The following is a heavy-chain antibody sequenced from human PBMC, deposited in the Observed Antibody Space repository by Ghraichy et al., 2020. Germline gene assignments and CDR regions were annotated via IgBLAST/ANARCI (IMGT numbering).Heavy chain of an antibody. V-gene: IGHV3-48*03. D-gene: IGHD2-21*02. CDR3: ARDPYCGGSCFSDYYYYYGMDV. CDR2: INTRGTTM. CDR1: GFIFSDYE. Sequence: GGSLRLSCAASGFIFSDYEMNWVRQAPGKGLEWVAYINTRGTTMYYADSVKGRFTISRDNAKNSLDLQMNSLRAEDTAIYYCARDPYCGGSCFSDYYYYYGMDVWGQGTTVTVSS. J-gene: IGHJ6*02.